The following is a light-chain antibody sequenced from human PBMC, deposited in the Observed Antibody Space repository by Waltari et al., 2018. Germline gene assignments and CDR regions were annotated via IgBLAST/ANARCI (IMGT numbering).Light chain of an antibody. CDR2: AAS. CDR3: QQSYSTPL. J-gene: IGKJ3*01. CDR1: QSISSY. V-gene: IGKV1-39*01. Sequence: DIQMTQSPSSLSASVGDRVTITCRASQSISSYLNWYQQKPGKAPKPLIYAASSLQSGVPLRFSGRGAGTDFTLTISSLQPEDFATYYCQQSYSTPLFGPGTKVDIK.